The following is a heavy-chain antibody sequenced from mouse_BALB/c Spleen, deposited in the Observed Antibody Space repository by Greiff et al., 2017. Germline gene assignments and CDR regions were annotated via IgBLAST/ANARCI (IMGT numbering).Heavy chain of an antibody. V-gene: IGHV1-9*01. J-gene: IGHJ3*01. CDR3: ARSGYDGYWAY. D-gene: IGHD2-3*01. Sequence: QVQLQQSGAELIKPGASVKISCKATGYTFSSYWIEWVKQRPGHGLEWIGEILPGSGSTNYNEKFKGKATFTADTSSNTAYMQLSSLTSEDSAVYYCARSGYDGYWAYWGQGTLVTVSA. CDR2: ILPGSGST. CDR1: GYTFSSYW.